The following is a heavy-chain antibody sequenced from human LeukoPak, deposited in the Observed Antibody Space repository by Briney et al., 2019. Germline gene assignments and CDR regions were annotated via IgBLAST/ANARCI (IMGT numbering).Heavy chain of an antibody. V-gene: IGHV4-39*01. CDR3: ARNKTITAAGTYY. CDR1: GGSISSSTYY. CDR2: LYNGAST. J-gene: IGHJ4*02. Sequence: SETLSLTCTVSGGSISSSTYYWGWIRQPPGKGLEWIGSLYNGASTHYNPSLKSRVTMAVDTSKNQFSLKLRSVTAADTAIYYCARNKTITAAGTYYWGQGTLVTVSS. D-gene: IGHD6-13*01.